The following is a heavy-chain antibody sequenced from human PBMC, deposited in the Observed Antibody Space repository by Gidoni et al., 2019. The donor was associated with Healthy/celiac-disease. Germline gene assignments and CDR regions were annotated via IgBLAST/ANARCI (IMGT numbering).Heavy chain of an antibody. D-gene: IGHD6-19*01. Sequence: QVQLVQSGAEVKKPGASVKVSCKASGYTFTSYAMHWVRQAPGQRLEWMGWINAGNGNTKYSQKFQGRVTITRDTSASTAYMELSSLRSEDTAVYYCARGSGWYDDPEGGNWFDPWGQGTLVTVSS. J-gene: IGHJ5*02. V-gene: IGHV1-3*01. CDR3: ARGSGWYDDPEGGNWFDP. CDR1: GYTFTSYA. CDR2: INAGNGNT.